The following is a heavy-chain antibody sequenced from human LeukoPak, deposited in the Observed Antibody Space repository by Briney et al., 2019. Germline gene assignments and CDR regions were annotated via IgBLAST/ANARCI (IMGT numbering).Heavy chain of an antibody. J-gene: IGHJ4*02. V-gene: IGHV1-18*01. CDR2: ISAYNGNT. CDR1: GYTFTSYG. Sequence: ASVKVSCKASGYTFTSYGISWVRQAPGQGLEWMGWISAYNGNTNYAQKLQGRVTMTTDTSTSIAYMELRSLRSDDTAVYYCARAGGPSGYCSSTSCYDYWGQGTLVTVSS. D-gene: IGHD2-2*01. CDR3: ARAGGPSGYCSSTSCYDY.